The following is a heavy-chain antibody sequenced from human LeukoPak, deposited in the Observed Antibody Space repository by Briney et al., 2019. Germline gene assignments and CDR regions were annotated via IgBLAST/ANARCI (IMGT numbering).Heavy chain of an antibody. Sequence: TGGSLRLSCAASGFTFSSYGMHWVRQAPGKGLEWVAFIRYDGSNKYYADSVKGRFTISRDNAKNSLYLQMNSLRAEDTAVYYCARAWSSDFDYWGQGTLVTVSS. J-gene: IGHJ4*02. V-gene: IGHV3-30*02. D-gene: IGHD3-3*01. CDR1: GFTFSSYG. CDR3: ARAWSSDFDY. CDR2: IRYDGSNK.